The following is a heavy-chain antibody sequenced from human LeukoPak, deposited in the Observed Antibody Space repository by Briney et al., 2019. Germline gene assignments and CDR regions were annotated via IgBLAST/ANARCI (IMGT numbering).Heavy chain of an antibody. CDR1: GGSFSGYY. CDR3: ARRLRMVRGVIRSAFDI. J-gene: IGHJ3*02. D-gene: IGHD3-10*01. Sequence: SETLSLTCAVYGGSFSGYYWSWIRQPPGKGLEWIGEINHSGSTNYNPSLKSRVTISVDTSKNQFSLKLSSVTAADTAVYYCARRLRMVRGVIRSAFDIWGQGTMVTVSS. V-gene: IGHV4-34*01. CDR2: INHSGST.